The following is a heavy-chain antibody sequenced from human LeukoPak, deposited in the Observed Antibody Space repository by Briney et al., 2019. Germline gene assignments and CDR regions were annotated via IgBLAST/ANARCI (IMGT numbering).Heavy chain of an antibody. D-gene: IGHD1-26*01. V-gene: IGHV1-69*04. CDR1: GGTFSSYA. CDR3: AREVEEYPGSSYFDY. CDR2: IIPILGIA. J-gene: IGHJ4*02. Sequence: GASVKVSCKASGGTFSSYAISWVRQAPGQGLEWMGRIIPILGIANYAQKFQGRVTITADKSTSTAYMELSSLRSEDTAVYYCAREVEEYPGSSYFDYWGQGTLVTVSS.